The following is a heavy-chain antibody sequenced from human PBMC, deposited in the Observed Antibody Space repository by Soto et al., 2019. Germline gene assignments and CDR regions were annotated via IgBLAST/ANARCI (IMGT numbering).Heavy chain of an antibody. J-gene: IGHJ4*01. V-gene: IGHV3-72*01. D-gene: IGHD6-19*01. Sequence: GSLTLLSAGSRVSFSPHFLASLRHDPGKGLECVGSNRNKANSYTTEYAASVKGRFTISREDSKNSLYLQMNSLKTGDTAVYYCAYNAVVGTTDVDYWGQGTLVTVSS. CDR1: RVSFSPHF. CDR2: NRNKANSYTT. CDR3: AYNAVVGTTDVDY.